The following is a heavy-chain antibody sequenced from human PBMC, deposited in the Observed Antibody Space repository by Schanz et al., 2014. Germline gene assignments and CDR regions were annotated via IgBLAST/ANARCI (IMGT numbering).Heavy chain of an antibody. V-gene: IGHV4-59*01. J-gene: IGHJ4*02. CDR1: SASIRTYY. CDR3: ARGRVVPAAPEFDY. CDR2: IYYSGST. Sequence: QVQLQESGPGLVKPSEILSLTCTVSSASIRTYYWSWIRQPPGKGLEWIGYIYYSGSTTYNPSLKSRVTISVDTSKKQFSLNLSSVTAADTAVYYCARGRVVPAAPEFDYWGQGILVTVSS. D-gene: IGHD2-2*01.